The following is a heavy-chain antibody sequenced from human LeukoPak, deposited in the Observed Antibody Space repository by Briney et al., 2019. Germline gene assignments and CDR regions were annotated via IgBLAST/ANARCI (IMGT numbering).Heavy chain of an antibody. CDR1: GYTFTSYG. V-gene: IGHV1-18*01. Sequence: ASVKVSCKASGYTFTSYGISWVRQAPGQGLEWMGWISAYNGNTNYAQKLQGRVTMTTDTSTSTAYMELRSLRSDDTAVYYCARESLKWEPGKFDPWGQGTLVTVSS. J-gene: IGHJ5*02. CDR2: ISAYNGNT. D-gene: IGHD1-26*01. CDR3: ARESLKWEPGKFDP.